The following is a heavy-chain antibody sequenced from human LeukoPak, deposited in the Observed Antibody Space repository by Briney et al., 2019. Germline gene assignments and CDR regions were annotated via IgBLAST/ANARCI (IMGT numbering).Heavy chain of an antibody. Sequence: SETLSLTCTVSGGSITNYYWSWIRQPAGKGLEWIGRISGSGSFNYNPSLKSRVTISVDTSKHQFSMKLNSVTAADTAVYYCARGAGLIAIMFDPWGQGTLVTVSS. CDR3: ARGAGLIAIMFDP. J-gene: IGHJ5*02. CDR1: GGSITNYY. V-gene: IGHV4-4*07. D-gene: IGHD3-16*02. CDR2: ISGSGSF.